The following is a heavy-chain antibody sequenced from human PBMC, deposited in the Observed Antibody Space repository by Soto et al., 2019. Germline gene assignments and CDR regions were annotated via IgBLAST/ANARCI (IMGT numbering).Heavy chain of an antibody. CDR2: IYYSGST. V-gene: IGHV4-59*01. CDR1: GGSISSYY. D-gene: IGHD4-17*01. J-gene: IGHJ5*02. Sequence: SETLSLTCTVSGGSISSYYWSWIRQPPGKGLEWIGYIYYSGSTNYNPSLKSRVTISVDTSKNQFSLKLSSVTAADTAVHYCGEKNYGWFDPWGQGTLVTVS. CDR3: GEKNYGWFDP.